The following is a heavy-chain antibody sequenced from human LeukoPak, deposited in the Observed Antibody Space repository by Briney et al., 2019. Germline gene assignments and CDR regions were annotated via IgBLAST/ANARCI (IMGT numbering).Heavy chain of an antibody. D-gene: IGHD2-21*02. CDR3: ARGYCSGDCFTLFDY. Sequence: ASVKVSCKASGYMFTGYYMHCVRQAPGQGLEWMGWINPNSGGRNYAQQFQGRVTMTRDTSISTAYMELSSLISDDTAVYYCARGYCSGDCFTLFDYWGQGTLVTVSS. CDR2: INPNSGGR. CDR1: GYMFTGYY. J-gene: IGHJ4*02. V-gene: IGHV1-2*02.